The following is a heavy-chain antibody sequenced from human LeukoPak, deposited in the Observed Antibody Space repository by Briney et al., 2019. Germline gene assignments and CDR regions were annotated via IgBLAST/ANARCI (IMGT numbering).Heavy chain of an antibody. J-gene: IGHJ4*02. CDR3: ARERAPYCYGSGSDIPPDY. CDR2: IYYSGST. CDR1: GGSISSSSYY. V-gene: IGHV4-39*07. D-gene: IGHD3-10*01. Sequence: SETLSLTCTVSGGSISSSSYYWGWIRQPPGKGLEWIGSIYYSGSTYYNPSLKSRVTISVDTSKNQFSLKLSAVTAADTAVYYCARERAPYCYGSGSDIPPDYWGQGTLVTVSS.